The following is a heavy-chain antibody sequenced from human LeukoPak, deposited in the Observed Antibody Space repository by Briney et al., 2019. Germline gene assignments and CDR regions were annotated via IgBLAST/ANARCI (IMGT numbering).Heavy chain of an antibody. D-gene: IGHD2-2*01. CDR3: ARGCSSTSCYWSDY. V-gene: IGHV1-18*01. J-gene: IGHJ4*02. CDR1: GYTFTSYG. Sequence: GASVKVSCKASGYTFTSYGISWVRQAPGHGHEGLGWISAYNGNTNYAQTLQGSVTMTTDTSTSTAYMELRSLRSDDTAVYYCARGCSSTSCYWSDYWGQGTLVTVSS. CDR2: ISAYNGNT.